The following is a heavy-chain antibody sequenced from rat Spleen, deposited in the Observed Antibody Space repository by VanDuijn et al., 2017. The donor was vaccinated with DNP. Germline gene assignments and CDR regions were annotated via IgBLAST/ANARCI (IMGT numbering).Heavy chain of an antibody. CDR3: ARRGTGIFYFDY. CDR2: ISYDGSRT. CDR1: GFTFSDYA. V-gene: IGHV5-17*01. D-gene: IGHD1-4*01. Sequence: EVQLVESGGGLVQPGRSLKLSCAASGFTFSDYAMAWVRQAPKKGLEWVATISYDGSRTYYRDSVKGRFTISRDNAKSTLYLQMDSLGSEDTATYYCARRGTGIFYFDYWGQGVMVTVSS. J-gene: IGHJ2*01.